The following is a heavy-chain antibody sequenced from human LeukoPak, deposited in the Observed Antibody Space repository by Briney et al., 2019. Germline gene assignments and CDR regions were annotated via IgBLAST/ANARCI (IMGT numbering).Heavy chain of an antibody. J-gene: IGHJ4*02. Sequence: ASVKVSCKTSGYAFATYFMHWVRQAPGQGLEWMGYIKPNSGVTNYAQKFRGRVTMTWDTSISTAYIELSGLTSDDTAIYYCARPTYCGSNCYFNFDYWGQGTLVTVSS. CDR2: IKPNSGVT. V-gene: IGHV1-2*02. CDR3: ARPTYCGSNCYFNFDY. D-gene: IGHD2-21*02. CDR1: GYAFATYF.